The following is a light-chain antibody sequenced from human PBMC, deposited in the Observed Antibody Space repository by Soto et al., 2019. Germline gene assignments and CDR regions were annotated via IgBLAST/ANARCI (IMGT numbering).Light chain of an antibody. J-gene: IGLJ3*02. V-gene: IGLV1-51*01. CDR1: HSNIGKNF. CDR3: RTWESSLDAGV. Sequence: QSVLTQPPSVSAAPGQKVTISCSGSHSNIGKNFVSWYQHLPGTAPKLLIYDNNKRPSGIPARFSGSKSGTSATLDITGLQTGDESDYYCRTWESSLDAGVFGGGPKVTVL. CDR2: DNN.